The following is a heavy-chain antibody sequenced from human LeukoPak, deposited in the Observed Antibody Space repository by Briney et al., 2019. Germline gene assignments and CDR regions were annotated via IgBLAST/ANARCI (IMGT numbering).Heavy chain of an antibody. J-gene: IGHJ3*02. CDR3: AKTDSYDFWSGYYAFDI. Sequence: GGSLRLSCAASGFTFSSYAMSWVRQAPGKGLEWVSAISGSGGSTYYADSVKGRFTISRDNSKNTLYLQVNSLRAEDTAVYYCAKTDSYDFWSGYYAFDIWGQGTMVTVSS. D-gene: IGHD3-3*01. V-gene: IGHV3-23*01. CDR1: GFTFSSYA. CDR2: ISGSGGST.